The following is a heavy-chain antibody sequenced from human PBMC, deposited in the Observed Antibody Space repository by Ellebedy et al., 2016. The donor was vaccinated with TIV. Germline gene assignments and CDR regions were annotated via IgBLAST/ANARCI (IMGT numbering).Heavy chain of an antibody. CDR1: GYIFTSYV. CDR3: ARDSAKWYSRMPYDYNPMDV. D-gene: IGHD6-13*01. V-gene: IGHV1-3*01. J-gene: IGHJ6*02. CDR2: INVGNGST. Sequence: ASVKVSCXGSGYIFTSYVIHWVRQAPGQRLEWMGWINVGNGSTKYSQNFQDRLTIIRDTFASTVYMELNSLTFEDSTVYFCARDSAKWYSRMPYDYNPMDVWGQGTTVTVSS.